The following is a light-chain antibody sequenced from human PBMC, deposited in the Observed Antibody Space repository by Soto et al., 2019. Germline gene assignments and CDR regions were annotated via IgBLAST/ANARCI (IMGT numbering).Light chain of an antibody. CDR2: DVS. V-gene: IGLV2-14*01. J-gene: IGLJ1*01. Sequence: LTQPASVSGSPGQSITISCTGTSSDVGGYNYVSWYQQHPGKAPKLMIYDVSNRPSGVSNRFSGSKSGNTASLTISGLQAEDEADYYCSSYTSSSTPDFGTGTKVTVL. CDR3: SSYTSSSTPD. CDR1: SSDVGGYNY.